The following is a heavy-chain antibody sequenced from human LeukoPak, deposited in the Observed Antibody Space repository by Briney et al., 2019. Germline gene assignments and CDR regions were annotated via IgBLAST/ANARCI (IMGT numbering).Heavy chain of an antibody. J-gene: IGHJ4*02. CDR3: ARLANPRGYSYGSSY. D-gene: IGHD5-18*01. V-gene: IGHV4-39*01. Sequence: SETLSLTCTVSAGSISNSNYYWGWIRQPPGKGLEWIGSIYFSGSTYYNPSLKSRVTISVDTSRNQFSLKLSSVTAADTAVYYCARLANPRGYSYGSSYWGQGTLVTVSS. CDR1: AGSISNSNYY. CDR2: IYFSGST.